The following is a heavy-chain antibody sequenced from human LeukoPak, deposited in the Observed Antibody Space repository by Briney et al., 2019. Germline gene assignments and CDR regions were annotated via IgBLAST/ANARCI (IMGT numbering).Heavy chain of an antibody. CDR2: INHSGST. V-gene: IGHV4-34*01. Sequence: SETLSLTCAVYGGSFSGYYWSWIRQPPGKGLEWIGEINHSGSTNYNPSLKSRVTISVDTSKNQFSLKLRSVTAADTAVYYCARDGVYSGSYTGFDYWGQGTLVTVSS. CDR1: GGSFSGYY. CDR3: ARDGVYSGSYTGFDY. D-gene: IGHD1-26*01. J-gene: IGHJ4*02.